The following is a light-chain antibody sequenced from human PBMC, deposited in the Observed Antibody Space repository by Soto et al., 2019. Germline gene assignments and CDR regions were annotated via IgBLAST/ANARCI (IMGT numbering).Light chain of an antibody. V-gene: IGLV2-23*03. CDR3: CSYAGTNTVHVV. CDR1: SSDVGSYNL. CDR2: EGS. Sequence: QSALTQPASVSGSPGQSITISCTGTSSDVGSYNLVSWYQQHPGKAPKLMIYEGSKRPSGVSNRFSGSKSGNTASLTISGLQAEDEADYYCCSYAGTNTVHVVFGGGTKLIVL. J-gene: IGLJ2*01.